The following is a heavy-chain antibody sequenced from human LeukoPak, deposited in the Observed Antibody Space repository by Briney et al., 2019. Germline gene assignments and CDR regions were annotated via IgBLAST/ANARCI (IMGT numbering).Heavy chain of an antibody. V-gene: IGHV3-23*01. CDR2: ISGSGGST. D-gene: IGHD3-3*01. CDR3: AKGTGGRYYDFWSGQNWFDP. Sequence: GGSLRLSCAASGFTFSSYAMSWVRQAPGKGLEWVSAISGSGGSTYYADSVKGRFTNSRDNSKNTLYLQMNSLRAEDTAVYYCAKGTGGRYYDFWSGQNWFDPWGQGTLVTVSS. CDR1: GFTFSSYA. J-gene: IGHJ5*02.